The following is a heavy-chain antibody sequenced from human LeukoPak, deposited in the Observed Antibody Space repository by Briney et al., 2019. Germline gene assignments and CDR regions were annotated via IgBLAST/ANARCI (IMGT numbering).Heavy chain of an antibody. CDR3: ARQRITMIVVVIETFDY. CDR1: GGSISSSSYY. D-gene: IGHD3-22*01. Sequence: PSQTLSLTCIVSGGSISSSSYYWGWIRQPPGKGLEWIGSIYYSGSTYYNPSLKSRVTISVDTSKNQFSLKLSSVTAADTAVYYCARQRITMIVVVIETFDYWGQGTLVTVSS. J-gene: IGHJ4*02. V-gene: IGHV4-39*01. CDR2: IYYSGST.